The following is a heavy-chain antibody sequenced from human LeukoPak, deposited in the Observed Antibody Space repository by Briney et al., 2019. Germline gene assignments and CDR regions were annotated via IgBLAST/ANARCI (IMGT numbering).Heavy chain of an antibody. CDR3: ARYSSSWYYYYYYMDV. J-gene: IGHJ6*03. Sequence: ASVKVSCKASGYAFTSYGISWVRQAPGQGLEWIGWLSAYNGNTNYAKKLQGRVTMTTDTSTSTAYMELRSLRSDDTAVYYCARYSSSWYYYYYYMDVWGKGTTVTVSS. CDR1: GYAFTSYG. CDR2: LSAYNGNT. D-gene: IGHD6-13*01. V-gene: IGHV1-18*01.